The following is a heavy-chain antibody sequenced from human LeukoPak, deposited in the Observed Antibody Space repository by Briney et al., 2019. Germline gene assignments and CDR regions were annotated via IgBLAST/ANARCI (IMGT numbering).Heavy chain of an antibody. CDR3: AKGGGGYRNGFSV. D-gene: IGHD5-18*01. V-gene: IGHV3-30*18. CDR1: GFTFSNYG. CDR2: ISYDGSNK. Sequence: GGSLRLSCAASGFTFSNYGMHWVRQAPGKGLEWVAVISYDGSNKHYADSVKGRFTISRDNSKNTLYLRMNSLRAEDTAVYYCAKGGGGYRNGFSVWGKGTTVTVSS. J-gene: IGHJ6*04.